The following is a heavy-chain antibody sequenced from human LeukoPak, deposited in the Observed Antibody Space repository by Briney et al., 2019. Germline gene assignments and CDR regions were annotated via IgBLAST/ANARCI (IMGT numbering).Heavy chain of an antibody. Sequence: GESLKISCKGSGYSFTNHWIGWVRQMPGKGLEWMGIVHPGDSATTYSPSFEGQVTISADKSISTAHLQWSSLKASDTAMYYCTGDFGSESGVGYWGQGTLVTVSS. CDR3: TGDFGSESGVGY. CDR1: GYSFTNHW. J-gene: IGHJ4*02. V-gene: IGHV5-51*01. D-gene: IGHD3-10*01. CDR2: VHPGDSAT.